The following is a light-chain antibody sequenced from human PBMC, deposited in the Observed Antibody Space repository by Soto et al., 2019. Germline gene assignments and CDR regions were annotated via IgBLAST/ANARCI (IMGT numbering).Light chain of an antibody. CDR1: QSISNT. CDR3: QQYNKWPLT. CDR2: HAS. V-gene: IGKV3-15*01. J-gene: IGKJ4*01. Sequence: EIMMTKSPAALSVSPGERVTLSCRASQSISNTLAWYQQRPGQAPRLLIYHASTRATGIPARFSGSGSGTAVSLTVSSLQSEDFAVYHCQQYNKWPLTFGGGTKVELK.